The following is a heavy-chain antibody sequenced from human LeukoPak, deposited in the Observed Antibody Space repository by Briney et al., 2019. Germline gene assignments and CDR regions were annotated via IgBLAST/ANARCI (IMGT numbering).Heavy chain of an antibody. CDR1: GGSISSYY. CDR2: IYYSGST. V-gene: IGHV4-59*01. J-gene: IGHJ4*02. D-gene: IGHD1-26*01. Sequence: SETLSLTCTVSGGSISSYYWSWIRQPPGKGLEWIGYIYYSGSTNYNPSLKSRVTISVDTSKNQFSLKLSSVTAADTAVYYCARGPRLIVGISSYFNFWGQGTLVTVSS. CDR3: ARGPRLIVGISSYFNF.